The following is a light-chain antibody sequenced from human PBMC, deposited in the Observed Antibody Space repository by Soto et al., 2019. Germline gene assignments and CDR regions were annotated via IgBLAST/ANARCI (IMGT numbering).Light chain of an antibody. Sequence: QSVLTQPPSVSGAPGQRVTISCTWSSSNIGAGYDVHWYQQLPGTAPKLLIYCNSNRPSGVPDRFSGSKSGTSASLAITGLQAEDEADYYCQSYDSSLSGNYVFGTGTKVTVL. CDR2: CNS. CDR3: QSYDSSLSGNYV. V-gene: IGLV1-40*01. CDR1: SSNIGAGYD. J-gene: IGLJ1*01.